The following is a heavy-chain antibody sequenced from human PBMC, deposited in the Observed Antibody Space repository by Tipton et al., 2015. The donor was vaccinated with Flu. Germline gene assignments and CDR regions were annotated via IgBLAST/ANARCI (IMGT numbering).Heavy chain of an antibody. Sequence: SLRLSCAASGFTFSSYGMHWVRQAPGKGLEWMAVIWYDGSNKYYADSVKGRFTISRDNSKNTLYLQMNSLRAEDTAVYYCAKEGIHNAFDIWGQGTMVTVSS. V-gene: IGHV3-33*06. CDR3: AKEGIHNAFDI. J-gene: IGHJ3*02. D-gene: IGHD6-13*01. CDR2: IWYDGSNK. CDR1: GFTFSSYG.